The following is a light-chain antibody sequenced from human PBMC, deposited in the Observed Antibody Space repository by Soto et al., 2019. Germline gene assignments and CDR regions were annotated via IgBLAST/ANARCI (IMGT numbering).Light chain of an antibody. CDR3: QQYESFSAT. CDR2: DVS. V-gene: IGKV1-5*01. J-gene: IGKJ1*01. Sequence: DIQMTQSPSDLSESVGDTVTITCRASQSVSGWLAWYQQKPGKAPKLLIYDVSALPRGVPPRFSGSGSGTQSTLTIGGLQTDEFAPYYCQQYESFSATFGPGTKV. CDR1: QSVSGW.